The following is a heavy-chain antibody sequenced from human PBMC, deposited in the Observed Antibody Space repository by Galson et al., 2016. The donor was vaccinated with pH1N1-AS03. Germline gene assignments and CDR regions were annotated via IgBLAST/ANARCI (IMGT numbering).Heavy chain of an antibody. V-gene: IGHV3-23*01. J-gene: IGHJ4*02. CDR2: ISGADLST. CDR3: ANPRASGTTMVTRLDY. CDR1: GGSIDSSN. D-gene: IGHD5-18*01. Sequence: ETLSLTCAVSGGSIDSSNWWSWVRQAPGKGLEWVSSISGADLSTYYADSVKGRFTVSRDNSKNTLYLQMNGLRAEDTAIYYCANPRASGTTMVTRLDYWGQGILVTVSS.